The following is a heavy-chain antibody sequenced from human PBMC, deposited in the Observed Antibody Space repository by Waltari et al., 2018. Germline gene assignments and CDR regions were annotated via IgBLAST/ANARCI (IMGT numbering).Heavy chain of an antibody. CDR2: VHGSGKT. J-gene: IGHJ4*02. CDR3: ARDRGRGLYLDT. Sequence: HLQESGPGLVKPSGTLSLICAVSGDSMSSSHWWSWVRQPPGKGLEWIGQVHGSGKTNYNPSFASRVTVSLDTSTYHIALKVTSATAADTALYYCARDRGRGLYLDTWGRGILVTVSP. CDR1: GDSMSSSHW. D-gene: IGHD2-15*01. V-gene: IGHV4-4*02.